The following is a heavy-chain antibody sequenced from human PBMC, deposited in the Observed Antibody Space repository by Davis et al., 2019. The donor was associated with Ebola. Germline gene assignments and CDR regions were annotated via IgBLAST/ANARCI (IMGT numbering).Heavy chain of an antibody. Sequence: SCAASGFTFDDYAMHWVRHAPGKGLEWVSGINWKSDNIGYADSVKGRFTISRDNAKNSLYLRMNSLRAEDTALYHCARVNAVTGYSRFDLWGQGTQVTVSS. J-gene: IGHJ5*02. V-gene: IGHV3-9*01. CDR2: INWKSDNI. D-gene: IGHD3-9*01. CDR1: GFTFDDYA. CDR3: ARVNAVTGYSRFDL.